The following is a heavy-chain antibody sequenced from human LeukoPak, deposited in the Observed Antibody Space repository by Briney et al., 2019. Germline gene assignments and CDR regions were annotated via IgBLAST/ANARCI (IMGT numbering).Heavy chain of an antibody. CDR2: IYPSDHDA. Sequence: GESLMLYCKGVGYSFPSYWMDWVRHRPGKGLEWMGSIYPSDHDARYSPSFQSQVTISVDKTLSTAYLQWSSLKASDNAMYYCARRESSGGYYVGAFDIWGQGTMATVSS. CDR1: GYSFPSYW. J-gene: IGHJ3*02. V-gene: IGHV5-51*01. CDR3: ARRESSGGYYVGAFDI. D-gene: IGHD3-10*01.